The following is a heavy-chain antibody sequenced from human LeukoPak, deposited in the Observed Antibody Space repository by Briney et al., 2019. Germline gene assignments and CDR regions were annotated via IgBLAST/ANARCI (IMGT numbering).Heavy chain of an antibody. J-gene: IGHJ4*02. CDR3: ARGSLRGGGYFDY. CDR2: IWYDGNTK. CDR1: GFTFSTYG. Sequence: GRSLRFSCAASGFTFSTYGMHWVRQAPGKGLEWVAVIWYDGNTKYHADSVKGRFTISRDNSKNTLYLQMNSLRVEDTAVYYCARGSLRGGGYFDYWGQGALVTVSS. D-gene: IGHD3-16*02. V-gene: IGHV3-33*01.